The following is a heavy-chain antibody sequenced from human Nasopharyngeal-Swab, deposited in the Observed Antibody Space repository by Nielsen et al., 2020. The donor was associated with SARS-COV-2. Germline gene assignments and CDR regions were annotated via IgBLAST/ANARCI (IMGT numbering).Heavy chain of an antibody. Sequence: SETLSLTFTVSGGSISSGSYYWSWIRQHPGKGLEWIGYIYYSGSTYFNPSLKSRVTISVDTSKNQFSLKLSSVTAADTAVYYCARARITMIVVVNAFDIWGQGTMVTVSS. CDR3: ARARITMIVVVNAFDI. CDR2: IYYSGST. V-gene: IGHV4-31*03. J-gene: IGHJ3*02. CDR1: GGSISSGSYY. D-gene: IGHD3-22*01.